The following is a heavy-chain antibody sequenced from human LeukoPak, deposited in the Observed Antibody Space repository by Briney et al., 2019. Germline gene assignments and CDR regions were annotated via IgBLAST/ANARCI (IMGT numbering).Heavy chain of an antibody. CDR1: GFAFSSYE. J-gene: IGHJ6*02. CDR3: ASTGGYGSGTYDYYYFGMDV. D-gene: IGHD3-10*01. CDR2: ITSSGRII. Sequence: GGSLRLSCAASGFAFSSYEMNWVRQAPGKGLEWVAYITSSGRIIYCADSVKGRFTISRDNAKNSLHLQLNSLRAEDTAVYYCASTGGYGSGTYDYYYFGMDVWGQGTTVTVSS. V-gene: IGHV3-48*03.